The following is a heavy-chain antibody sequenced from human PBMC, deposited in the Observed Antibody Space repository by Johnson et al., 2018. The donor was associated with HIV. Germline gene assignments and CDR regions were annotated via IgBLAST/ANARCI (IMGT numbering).Heavy chain of an antibody. CDR1: GFTFSTYG. V-gene: IGHV3-NL1*01. CDR2: IYSGGST. Sequence: VQLVESGGGVVQPGRSLRLSCAASGFTFSTYGVHWVRQAPGKGLEWVSVIYSGGSTYYADSVKGRFTISRDNSKNTLFLQMNSLRAEDTAVYYCAKERYMGSTTLADAFDMWGQGTMVTVSS. CDR3: AKERYMGSTTLADAFDM. D-gene: IGHD1-26*01. J-gene: IGHJ3*02.